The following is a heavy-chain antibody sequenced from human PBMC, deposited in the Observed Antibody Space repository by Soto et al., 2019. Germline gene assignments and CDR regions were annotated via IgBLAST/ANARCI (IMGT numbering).Heavy chain of an antibody. V-gene: IGHV3-74*01. J-gene: IGHJ6*02. CDR2: IDSDGSST. Sequence: EVQLVESGGGLVQPGGSLRVSCAASGFTFGSYWMNWVRQAPGKGLVWVSRIDSDGSSTTYADSVKGRFTTSRANAKKTLYLQRSSLGVEDTAVYYCASGRPYGMDVWGQGTTVTVSS. CDR3: ASGRPYGMDV. CDR1: GFTFGSYW.